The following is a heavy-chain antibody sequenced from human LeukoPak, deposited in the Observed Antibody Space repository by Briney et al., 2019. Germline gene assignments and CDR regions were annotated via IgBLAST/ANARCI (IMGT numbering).Heavy chain of an antibody. CDR2: INPNSGGT. Sequence: ASVTVSYKASVYTFTRYYMHWVRQAPGQGRDWMGWINPNSGGTNYAQKFQGRVTMTRDTSISTAYMELSRLRSDDTAVYYCARVRGVYCSSTSCYHFDYWGQGTLVTVSS. D-gene: IGHD2-2*01. V-gene: IGHV1-2*02. CDR1: VYTFTRYY. J-gene: IGHJ4*02. CDR3: ARVRGVYCSSTSCYHFDY.